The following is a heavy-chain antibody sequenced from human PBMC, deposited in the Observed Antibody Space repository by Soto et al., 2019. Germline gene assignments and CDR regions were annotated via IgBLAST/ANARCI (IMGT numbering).Heavy chain of an antibody. CDR1: GFSLSYYG. V-gene: IGHV3-48*01. Sequence: EVQLVESGGGLVQPGGSLRLSCAASGFSLSYYGMNWVRQAPGKGLEWVSYISTSSSNIYYADSVKGRFTISRDNAKNSLSLQMNSLRAADTAVYYCARETSTGNYDMDVWGKGTTVTVSS. CDR2: ISTSSSNI. J-gene: IGHJ6*03. CDR3: ARETSTGNYDMDV. D-gene: IGHD2-2*01.